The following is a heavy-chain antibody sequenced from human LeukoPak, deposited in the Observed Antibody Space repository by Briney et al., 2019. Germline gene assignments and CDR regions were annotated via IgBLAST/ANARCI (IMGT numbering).Heavy chain of an antibody. CDR2: IYYSGST. D-gene: IGHD3-10*01. J-gene: IGHJ5*02. CDR3: ASHPTTTVRGVP. CDR1: GGSISSSSYY. Sequence: SETLSLTCTVSGGSISSSSYYWGWIRQPPGKGLEWIGSIYYSGSTYYNPSLKSRVTISVDTSKNQFSLKLSSVTAADTAVYYCASHPTTTVRGVPWGHGTLVTVSS. V-gene: IGHV4-39*01.